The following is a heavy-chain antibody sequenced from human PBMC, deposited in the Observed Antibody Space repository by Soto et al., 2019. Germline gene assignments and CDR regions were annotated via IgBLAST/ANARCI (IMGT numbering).Heavy chain of an antibody. D-gene: IGHD3-9*01. J-gene: IGHJ5*02. CDR3: AADEGYDILTGYYMSGWFDP. V-gene: IGHV1-58*01. CDR1: GFTFTSSA. CDR2: IVVGSGNT. Sequence: QMQLVQSGPEVKKPGTSVKVSCKASGFTFTSSAVQWVRQARGQRLEWIGWIVVGSGNTNYAQKFQERVTITRDMSTSTADMELSSLRSEDTAVYYCAADEGYDILTGYYMSGWFDPWGQGTLVTVSS.